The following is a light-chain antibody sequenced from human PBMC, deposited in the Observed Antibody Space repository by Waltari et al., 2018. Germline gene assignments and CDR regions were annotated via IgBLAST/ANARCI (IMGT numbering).Light chain of an antibody. V-gene: IGKV1-5*03. CDR2: KAS. CDR3: LQHGSFPFT. J-gene: IGKJ3*01. Sequence: EINMTQYPSTMSASVGDRVTITCRASQSLNDWLSWYHQKPGEAPHLLIYKASTLQTGVPSRFIGTGSGTEYSLTISSFQPDDSATYYCLQHGSFPFTFGAGTHVDIK. CDR1: QSLNDW.